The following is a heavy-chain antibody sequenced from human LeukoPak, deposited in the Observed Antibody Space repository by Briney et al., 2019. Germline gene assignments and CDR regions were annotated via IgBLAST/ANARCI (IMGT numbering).Heavy chain of an antibody. J-gene: IGHJ4*02. D-gene: IGHD6-19*01. Sequence: PGGSLRLSCAASGFSFSNCSMNWVRQAPGKGLEWVANIKQDGSDKYYVDSVKGRFTISRDNAKNSLYLQMNSLRAEDTAVYYCARVRSGCYFDYWGQGTLVTVSS. CDR1: GFSFSNCS. V-gene: IGHV3-7*03. CDR2: IKQDGSDK. CDR3: ARVRSGCYFDY.